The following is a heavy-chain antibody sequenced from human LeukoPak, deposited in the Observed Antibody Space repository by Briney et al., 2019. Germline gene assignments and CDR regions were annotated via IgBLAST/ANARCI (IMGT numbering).Heavy chain of an antibody. V-gene: IGHV4-34*01. J-gene: IGHJ3*02. Sequence: PSETLSLTCAVYGGSFSGYYWSWIRQPPGKGLEWIGEINHSGSTNYNPSLKSRVTISVDTSKNQFSLKLSSVTAADTAVYYCARQPVVVEPATNITYAFDIWGQGTMVTVSS. D-gene: IGHD2-2*01. CDR2: INHSGST. CDR1: GGSFSGYY. CDR3: ARQPVVVEPATNITYAFDI.